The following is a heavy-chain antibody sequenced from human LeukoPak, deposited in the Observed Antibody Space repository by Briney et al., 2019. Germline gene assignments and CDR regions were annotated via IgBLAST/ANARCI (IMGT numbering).Heavy chain of an antibody. Sequence: GGSLRLSCAASGFTFSDYSMNWVRQAPGKGLEWVSYISFSVNTKYYGDSVKGRFTISRDNAKNSLFLQMNSLRAEDTAVYYCVGDTSSPQVYWGQGTLVTVSS. CDR2: ISFSVNTK. D-gene: IGHD2-2*01. CDR3: VGDTSSPQVY. J-gene: IGHJ4*02. CDR1: GFTFSDYS. V-gene: IGHV3-48*04.